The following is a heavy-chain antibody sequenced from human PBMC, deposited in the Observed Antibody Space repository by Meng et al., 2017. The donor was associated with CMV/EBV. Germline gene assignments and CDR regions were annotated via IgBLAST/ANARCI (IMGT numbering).Heavy chain of an antibody. CDR1: GFTSSSNW. V-gene: IGHV3-7*01. CDR3: ANITSGYCTNGVCVY. D-gene: IGHD2-8*01. J-gene: IGHJ4*02. Sequence: GGSLRLSCAASGFTSSSNWMSWVRQAPGKGLEWVANIKQDGSEKQYGDSVKGRFTVSRDNAKNPLYLQMNSLRAEDTAVYYCANITSGYCTNGVCVYWGQGTLVTVSS. CDR2: IKQDGSEK.